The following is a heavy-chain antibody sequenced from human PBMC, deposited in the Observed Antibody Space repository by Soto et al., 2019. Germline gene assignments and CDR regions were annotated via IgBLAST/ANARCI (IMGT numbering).Heavy chain of an antibody. V-gene: IGHV3-7*01. Sequence: GGPLRLYCAASGFTFSSYWMSWVSQAPGKGLEWVANIKQDGSEKYYVDSVKGRFTISRDNAKNSLYLQMNSLRAEDTAVYYCARDPNIVLVPAALRSYYYYYGMDVWGQGTTVTVSS. CDR3: ARDPNIVLVPAALRSYYYYYGMDV. J-gene: IGHJ6*02. CDR2: IKQDGSEK. D-gene: IGHD2-2*01. CDR1: GFTFSSYW.